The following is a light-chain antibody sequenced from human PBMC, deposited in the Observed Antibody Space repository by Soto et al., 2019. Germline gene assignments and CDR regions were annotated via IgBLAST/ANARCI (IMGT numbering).Light chain of an antibody. Sequence: DIQMTQSPSSLSASVGDRVTITCRASQSITNYLNWYQQKPGKSPKLLMYAISTLQSGVPSRFSGSGSGTEFTXXISSLQPDDFATYYCQQSYSTPXTFGQGXKXXI. CDR3: QQSYSTPXT. CDR2: AIS. J-gene: IGKJ2*01. CDR1: QSITNY. V-gene: IGKV1-39*01.